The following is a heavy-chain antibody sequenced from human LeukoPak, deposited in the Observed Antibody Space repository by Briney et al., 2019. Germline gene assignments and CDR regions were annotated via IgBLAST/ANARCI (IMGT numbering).Heavy chain of an antibody. CDR3: AKRRSGSYWYFDS. Sequence: PGGSLRLSCAASGFPFSSYGMHWVRQAPGKGLEWVAFIRDDGSNEYYADSVKGRFTISRDNSKNTLFLQMNSLRTEDTAVYYCAKRRSGSYWYFDSWGQGTLVTVSS. D-gene: IGHD1-26*01. CDR2: IRDDGSNE. V-gene: IGHV3-30*02. J-gene: IGHJ4*02. CDR1: GFPFSSYG.